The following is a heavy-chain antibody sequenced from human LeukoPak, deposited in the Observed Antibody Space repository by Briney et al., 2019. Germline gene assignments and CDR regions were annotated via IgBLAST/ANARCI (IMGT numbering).Heavy chain of an antibody. V-gene: IGHV4-39*01. Sequence: SETLSLTCTVSGGSISSYYWSWIRQPPGMGLEWIGSIYYSGTTYYNPSHKSRVTISVDTSKNQFSLKLSFVTAADTAMYFCARHDYNSGSPNINWFDPWGQGTPVTVSS. CDR1: GGSISSYY. CDR2: IYYSGTT. CDR3: ARHDYNSGSPNINWFDP. J-gene: IGHJ5*02. D-gene: IGHD3-10*01.